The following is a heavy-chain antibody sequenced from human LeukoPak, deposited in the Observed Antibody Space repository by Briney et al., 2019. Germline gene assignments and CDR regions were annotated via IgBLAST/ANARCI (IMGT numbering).Heavy chain of an antibody. D-gene: IGHD1-1*01. V-gene: IGHV3-7*01. J-gene: IGHJ4*02. Sequence: GESLRLSCAASGFTFNDYWMSWVRQAPGKGLEWVANIKEDGTEKYYVDSVKGRFTTSRDNAKNSLYLQMNSLRAEDTAVYYCARQNAEVSYFDSWGQGTLVTVSS. CDR2: IKEDGTEK. CDR3: ARQNAEVSYFDS. CDR1: GFTFNDYW.